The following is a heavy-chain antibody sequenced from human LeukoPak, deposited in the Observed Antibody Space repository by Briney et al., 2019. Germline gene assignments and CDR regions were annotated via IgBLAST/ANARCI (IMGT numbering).Heavy chain of an antibody. D-gene: IGHD7-27*01. Sequence: GGSLRLSCVASGFTFSDYYMTWIRQAPGKGLEWVSHISGDGIHTNYADSVKGRFTISRDNAKNSLFLQVNSLRVEDTAVYYCVRPLGPGGGWFDPWGQGTLVTVSS. CDR3: VRPLGPGGGWFDP. CDR1: GFTFSDYY. CDR2: ISGDGIHT. V-gene: IGHV3-11*06. J-gene: IGHJ5*02.